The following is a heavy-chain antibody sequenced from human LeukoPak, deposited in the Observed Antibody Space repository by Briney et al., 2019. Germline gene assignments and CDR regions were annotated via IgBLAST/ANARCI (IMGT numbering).Heavy chain of an antibody. CDR3: AKDIRMAYTFDI. Sequence: GGSLRLSCAASGFTFSGYAMSWVRQAPGKGLEWVSAISGSGGSTYYADSVKGRFTISRDNSKNTLYLQMNSLRAEDTAVYYCAKDIRMAYTFDIWGQGTMVTVSS. J-gene: IGHJ3*02. V-gene: IGHV3-23*01. CDR1: GFTFSGYA. D-gene: IGHD3-16*01. CDR2: ISGSGGST.